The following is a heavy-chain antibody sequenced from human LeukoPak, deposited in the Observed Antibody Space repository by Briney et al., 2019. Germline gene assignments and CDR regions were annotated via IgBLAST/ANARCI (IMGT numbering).Heavy chain of an antibody. CDR3: ATLSYDYGDQTDY. CDR1: GGSISSGDYY. V-gene: IGHV4-30-4*01. Sequence: PSETLSLTCTVSGGSISSGDYYWSWIRQPPGKGLEWIGYIYYSGSTYYNPSLKSRVTISVDTSKNQFSLKLNSVTAADTAAYYCATLSYDYGDQTDYWGQGTLVTVSS. CDR2: IYYSGST. J-gene: IGHJ4*02. D-gene: IGHD4-17*01.